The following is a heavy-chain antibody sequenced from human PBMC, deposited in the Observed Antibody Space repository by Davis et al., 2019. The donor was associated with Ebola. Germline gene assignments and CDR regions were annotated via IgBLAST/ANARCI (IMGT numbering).Heavy chain of an antibody. CDR1: GGSFSSHP. J-gene: IGHJ4*02. CDR2: IIPIFDTP. Sequence: SVKVSCKTSGGSFSSHPISWVRQAPRQGLEWMGGIIPIFDTPHYAQKFQGRFTITADASTSTAYMELSSLRSEDTATYFCARDFDGGNYYFDYWGPGTPVTVSS. D-gene: IGHD3-9*01. CDR3: ARDFDGGNYYFDY. V-gene: IGHV1-69*13.